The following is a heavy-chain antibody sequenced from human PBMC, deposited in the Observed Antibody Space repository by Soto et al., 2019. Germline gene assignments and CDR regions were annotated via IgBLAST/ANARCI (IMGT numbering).Heavy chain of an antibody. Sequence: SETLSLTCTVSGGSISSYYWSWIRQPPGKGLEWIGYIYYSGSTNYNPSLKSRVTISVDTSKNQFSLKLSSVTAADTAMYYCARDKHSTSLFDYYHYVDVWGKGATVTVSS. CDR2: IYYSGST. V-gene: IGHV4-59*01. CDR1: GGSISSYY. J-gene: IGHJ6*03. D-gene: IGHD6-6*01. CDR3: ARDKHSTSLFDYYHYVDV.